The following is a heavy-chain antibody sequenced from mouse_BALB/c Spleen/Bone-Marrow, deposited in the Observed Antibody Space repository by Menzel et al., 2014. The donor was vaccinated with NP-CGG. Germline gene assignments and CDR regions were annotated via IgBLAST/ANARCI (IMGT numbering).Heavy chain of an antibody. J-gene: IGHJ4*01. Sequence: VKLVESGAELVRPGTSVKVSCRASGYAFTNYLIEWVKQRPGQGLEWIGVINPGSGGTNYNEKFKGKATLTADKSSSTAYMQLSSLTSDDSAVYFCARSGYYGSNYAMDYWGQGTSVTVSS. CDR3: ARSGYYGSNYAMDY. CDR1: GYAFTNYL. V-gene: IGHV1-54*03. D-gene: IGHD1-1*01. CDR2: INPGSGGT.